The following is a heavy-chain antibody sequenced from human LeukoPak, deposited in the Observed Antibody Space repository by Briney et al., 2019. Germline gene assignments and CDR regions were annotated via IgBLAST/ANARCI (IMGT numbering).Heavy chain of an antibody. CDR1: GYTFTSYG. CDR3: ARLHPDLAPYCSSTSCYSYYYYGMDV. CDR2: ISAYNGNT. V-gene: IGHV1-18*01. Sequence: ASVKVSCKASGYTFTSYGISWVRQAPRQGLEWMGWISAYNGNTNYAQKLQGRVTMTTDTSTSTAYMELRSLRSDDTAVYYCARLHPDLAPYCSSTSCYSYYYYGMDVWGQGTTVTVSS. D-gene: IGHD2-2*01. J-gene: IGHJ6*02.